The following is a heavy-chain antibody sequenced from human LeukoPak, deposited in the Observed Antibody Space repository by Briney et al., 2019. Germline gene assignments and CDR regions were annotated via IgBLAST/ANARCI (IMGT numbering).Heavy chain of an antibody. Sequence: SETLSLTCTVSGGSISSYYWSWIRQPPGKGLEWIGYIYYSGSTNYNPSLTSRVTISVDTSKNQFSMKLSSVTAADTAVYYCARGDIVVVPAAIAYGMDVWGKGTTVTVSS. D-gene: IGHD2-2*01. CDR3: ARGDIVVVPAAIAYGMDV. V-gene: IGHV4-59*01. J-gene: IGHJ6*04. CDR2: IYYSGST. CDR1: GGSISSYY.